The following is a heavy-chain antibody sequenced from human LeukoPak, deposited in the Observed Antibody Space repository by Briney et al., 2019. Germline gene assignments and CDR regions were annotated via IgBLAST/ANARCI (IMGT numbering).Heavy chain of an antibody. D-gene: IGHD5-12*01. J-gene: IGHJ4*02. CDR2: ISSSSSYI. Sequence: KPGGSLRLSCASSGVTFSSYGMNGVRQAPGKGLEWVSSISSSSSYIYYADSVKGRFTISRDNAKNSLYLQMNSLRAEDKAVYYCARGGYGFDYWGQGTLVTVSS. CDR3: ARGGYGFDY. V-gene: IGHV3-21*01. CDR1: GVTFSSYG.